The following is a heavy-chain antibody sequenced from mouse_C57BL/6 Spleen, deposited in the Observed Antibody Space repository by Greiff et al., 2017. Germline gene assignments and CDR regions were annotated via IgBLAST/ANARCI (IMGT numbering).Heavy chain of an antibody. CDR1: GFTFSDYY. CDR3: ARSTGWYFDV. V-gene: IGHV5-16*01. D-gene: IGHD4-1*02. Sequence: EVKLVESEGGLVQPGSSMKLSCTASGFTFSDYYMAWVRQVPEKGLEWVANINYDGSSTYYLDSLKSRFIISRDNAKNILYLQMSSLKSEDTATYYCARSTGWYFDVWGTGTTVTVSS. CDR2: INYDGSST. J-gene: IGHJ1*03.